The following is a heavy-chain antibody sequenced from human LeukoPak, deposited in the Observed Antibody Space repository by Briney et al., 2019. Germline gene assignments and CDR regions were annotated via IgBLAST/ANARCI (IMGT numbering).Heavy chain of an antibody. D-gene: IGHD6-19*01. CDR3: ARRAPGFSSGWPDY. J-gene: IGHJ4*02. CDR1: GFIFSGSA. Sequence: GGSLRLSCAASGFIFSGSAIHWVRQAPGKGLEYVSAISSNGGSTFYANSVKGRFIVSRDNSKNTLYLQMGSLRAEDLAVYYCARRAPGFSSGWPDYWGQGTLVTVSS. CDR2: ISSNGGST. V-gene: IGHV3-64*01.